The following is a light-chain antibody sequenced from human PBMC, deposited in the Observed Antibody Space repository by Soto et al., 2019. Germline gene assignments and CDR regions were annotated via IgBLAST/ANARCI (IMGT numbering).Light chain of an antibody. V-gene: IGLV2-14*01. CDR2: DVS. CDR1: SSDVGGYNY. Sequence: QSVVSEPACVSGSTGQSITISCTGTSSDVGGYNYVSWYQQHPGKAPKLMIYDVSNRPSGVSNRFSGSKSGNTASLTISGLQAEDEADYYCSSYTSSTPGVFGTGTKVTVL. CDR3: SSYTSSTPGV. J-gene: IGLJ1*01.